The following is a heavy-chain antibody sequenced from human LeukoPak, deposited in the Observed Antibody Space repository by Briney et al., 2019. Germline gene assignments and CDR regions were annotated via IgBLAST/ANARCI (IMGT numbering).Heavy chain of an antibody. CDR3: ARDRGSRYSSGWYGGGLDP. J-gene: IGHJ5*02. V-gene: IGHV1-2*02. D-gene: IGHD6-19*01. CDR1: GYTFTGYY. CDR2: INPNSGGT. Sequence: GASVKVACKASGYTFTGYYMHWVRQAPGQGLEWMGWINPNSGGTNYAQKFQGRVTMTRDTSISTAYMELSRLRSDDTAVYYCARDRGSRYSSGWYGGGLDPWGQGTLVTVFS.